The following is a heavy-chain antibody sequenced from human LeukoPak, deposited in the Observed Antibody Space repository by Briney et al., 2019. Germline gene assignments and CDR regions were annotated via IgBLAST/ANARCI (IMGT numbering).Heavy chain of an antibody. D-gene: IGHD3-3*01. CDR2: ISAYNGNT. CDR3: ARARAVFGVVIMQLNDY. V-gene: IGHV1-18*01. J-gene: IGHJ4*02. CDR1: GYTFTSYG. Sequence: ASVKVSCKASGYTFTSYGISWVRQAPGQGLEWMGWISAYNGNTNYAQKLQGRVTMTTDTSTSTAYMGLRSLRSDDTAVYYCARARAVFGVVIMQLNDYWGQGTLVTVSS.